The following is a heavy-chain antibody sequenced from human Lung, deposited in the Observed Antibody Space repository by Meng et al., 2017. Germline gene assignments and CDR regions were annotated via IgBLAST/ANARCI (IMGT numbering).Heavy chain of an antibody. V-gene: IGHV1-2*06. CDR2: INPKSGDT. CDR3: ARDEDISAAGKLFGDY. Sequence: QWQRVQCGAEGNKPGASVKVSCKTSGYTFPDYWLHWVRRAPGQGLEWMGRINPKSGDTHYAQRFQGRVTMTGDTSISTAYMELSGLRSDDTAMYYCARDEDISAAGKLFGDYWGQGTLVTVSS. CDR1: GYTFPDYW. J-gene: IGHJ4*02. D-gene: IGHD6-13*01.